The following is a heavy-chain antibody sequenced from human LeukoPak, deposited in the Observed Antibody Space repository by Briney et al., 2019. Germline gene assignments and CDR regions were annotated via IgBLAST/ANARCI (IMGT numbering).Heavy chain of an antibody. CDR3: ARGLDIVGATTSSYYYMDV. CDR1: GYTFTSYG. Sequence: GASVKVSYKASGYTFTSYGISWVRQAPGQGLEWMGWISAYNGNTNYAQKLQGRVTMTTDTSTSTAYMELRSLRSDDTAVYYCARGLDIVGATTSSYYYMDVWGKGTTVTVSS. D-gene: IGHD1-26*01. J-gene: IGHJ6*03. CDR2: ISAYNGNT. V-gene: IGHV1-18*01.